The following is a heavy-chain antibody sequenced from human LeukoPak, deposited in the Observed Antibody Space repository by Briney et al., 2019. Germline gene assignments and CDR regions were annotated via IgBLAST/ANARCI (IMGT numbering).Heavy chain of an antibody. CDR3: AKEGYSSGWPGNYFDY. J-gene: IGHJ4*02. CDR2: IRYDGSNK. Sequence: GGSLRLSCAASGFTFSSYGMHWVRQAPGKGLEWVAFIRYDGSNKYYADSVKGRFIISRDNSKNTLYLQMNSLRAEDTAVYYCAKEGYSSGWPGNYFDYWGQGTLVTVSS. V-gene: IGHV3-30*02. D-gene: IGHD6-19*01. CDR1: GFTFSSYG.